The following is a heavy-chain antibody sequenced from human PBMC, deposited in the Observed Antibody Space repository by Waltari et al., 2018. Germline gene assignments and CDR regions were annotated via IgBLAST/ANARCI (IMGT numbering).Heavy chain of an antibody. J-gene: IGHJ4*02. V-gene: IGHV4-28*03. CDR1: GYSITSRNW. D-gene: IGHD3-3*01. CDR2: IYYDGRT. Sequence: QVQLQESGPGLVKPSDTLSLTCAVSGYSITSRNWWAWIRQSPRVGLEWIGFIYYDGRTYYQAPLKSRATLSLETAKKQFSLKGRSVTAVDTAVYDCAGGIGVVIRHWGQGTVVTVSS. CDR3: AGGIGVVIRH.